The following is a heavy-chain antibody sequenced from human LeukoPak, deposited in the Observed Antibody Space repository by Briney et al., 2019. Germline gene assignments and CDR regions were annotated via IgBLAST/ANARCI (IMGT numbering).Heavy chain of an antibody. V-gene: IGHV1-18*01. Sequence: ASVKVSCKASGYSFTTYGMTWVRRAPGQGLEWMGWISAYNGNTNYAQKLQGRVTMTTDTSTSTAYMELRSLTSDDTAVYYCARDMIAARPNWFDPWGQGTLVTVSS. J-gene: IGHJ5*02. CDR1: GYSFTTYG. CDR2: ISAYNGNT. CDR3: ARDMIAARPNWFDP. D-gene: IGHD6-6*01.